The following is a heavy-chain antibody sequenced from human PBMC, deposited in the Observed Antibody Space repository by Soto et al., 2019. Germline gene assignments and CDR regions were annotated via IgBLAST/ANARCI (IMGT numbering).Heavy chain of an antibody. D-gene: IGHD3-22*01. CDR2: FDPEDGET. V-gene: IGHV1-24*01. CDR3: ATDRSLRVPVYYYDSSGQAGNWFDP. Sequence: ASVKVSCKVSGYTLTELSMHWVRQAPGKGLEWMGGFDPEDGETIYAQKFQGRVTMTEDTSTDTAYMELSSLRSEDTAVYYCATDRSLRVPVYYYDSSGQAGNWFDPWGQGTLVTDYS. CDR1: GYTLTELS. J-gene: IGHJ5*02.